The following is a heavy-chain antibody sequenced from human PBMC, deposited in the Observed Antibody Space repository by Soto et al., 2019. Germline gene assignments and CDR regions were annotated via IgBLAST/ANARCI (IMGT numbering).Heavy chain of an antibody. CDR2: IIAIFGTA. CDR1: GGTFSSYA. CDR3: ARARDGDNYRQELYYYYYGMDV. J-gene: IGHJ6*02. Sequence: QVQLVQSGAEVKKPGSSVKVSCKASGGTFSSYAISWVRQAPGQGLEWMGGIIAIFGTANYAQKFQGRVTITADESTSTANMELSSLRSEDTAVYYYARARDGDNYRQELYYYYYGMDVWGQGTTVTVSS. D-gene: IGHD5-12*01. V-gene: IGHV1-69*01.